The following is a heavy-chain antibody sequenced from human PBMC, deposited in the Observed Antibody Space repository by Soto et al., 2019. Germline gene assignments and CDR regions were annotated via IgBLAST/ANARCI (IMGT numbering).Heavy chain of an antibody. D-gene: IGHD3-10*01. CDR2: IYYSGST. J-gene: IGHJ5*02. V-gene: IGHV4-31*03. CDR3: ARGSTMVRGVPENWFDP. Sequence: NPSETLSLTCTVSGGSISSGGYYWSWIRQHPGKGLEWIGYIYYSGSTYYNPSLKSRVTISVDTSKNQFSLKLSSVTAADTAVYYCARGSTMVRGVPENWFDPWGQGTLVTVSS. CDR1: GGSISSGGYY.